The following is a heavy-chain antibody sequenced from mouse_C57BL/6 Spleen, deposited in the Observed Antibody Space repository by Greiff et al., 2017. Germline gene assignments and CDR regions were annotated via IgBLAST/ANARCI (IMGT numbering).Heavy chain of an antibody. J-gene: IGHJ1*03. CDR2: IWWDDDK. CDR3: ARIGGYGSIFYWYFDV. CDR1: GFSLSTFGMG. V-gene: IGHV8-8*01. D-gene: IGHD1-1*01. Sequence: QVTLKVSGPGILQPSQTLSLTCSFSGFSLSTFGMGVGWIRQPSGKGLEWLAHIWWDDDKYYNPALKSWLTISKDTSKNHVFLKIAIVDTADTATYYCARIGGYGSIFYWYFDVWGTGTTVTVSS.